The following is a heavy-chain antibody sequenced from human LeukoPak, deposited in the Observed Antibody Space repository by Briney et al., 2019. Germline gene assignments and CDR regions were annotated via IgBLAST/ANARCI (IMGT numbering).Heavy chain of an antibody. CDR3: AREKSGYDDY. Sequence: SETLSLTCAVSGYSISSGYYWGWIRQPPGKGLEWIGYIYYSGSTNYNPSLKSRVTISVDTSKNQFSLKLSSVTAADTAVYYCAREKSGYDDYWGQGTLVTVSS. CDR1: GYSISSGYY. V-gene: IGHV4-61*01. D-gene: IGHD5-12*01. CDR2: IYYSGST. J-gene: IGHJ4*02.